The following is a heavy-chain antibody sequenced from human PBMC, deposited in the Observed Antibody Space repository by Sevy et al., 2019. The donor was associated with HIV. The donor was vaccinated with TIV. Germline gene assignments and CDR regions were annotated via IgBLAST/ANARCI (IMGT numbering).Heavy chain of an antibody. J-gene: IGHJ4*02. D-gene: IGHD6-13*01. CDR1: GFTFSSYG. CDR2: IRYDGSNK. V-gene: IGHV3-30*02. Sequence: GGSLRLSCAASGFTFSSYGMHWVRQAPGKGLEWVAFIRYDGSNKYYADSVKGRFTISRDNSKNTLYLQMNSLRAEDTAVYYCAKVVGGIAAAAHFDYWGQGTLVTVSS. CDR3: AKVVGGIAAAAHFDY.